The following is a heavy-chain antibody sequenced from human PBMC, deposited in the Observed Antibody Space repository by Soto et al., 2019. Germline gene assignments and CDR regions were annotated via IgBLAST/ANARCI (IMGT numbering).Heavy chain of an antibody. CDR2: IYYSGRT. CDR3: ARDEGGAAADRPLDC. Sequence: QLRLQESGPGLVKSSETLSLTCTISGGSVRSSSYYWGWIRQPPGKGLEWIASIYYSGRTHNNPAIKSRVTMSTDTYTNQSSLTLNSVTAADTAAYYGARDEGGAAADRPLDCWGQGTLVTVSS. J-gene: IGHJ4*02. CDR1: GGSVRSSSYY. V-gene: IGHV4-39*02. D-gene: IGHD6-13*01.